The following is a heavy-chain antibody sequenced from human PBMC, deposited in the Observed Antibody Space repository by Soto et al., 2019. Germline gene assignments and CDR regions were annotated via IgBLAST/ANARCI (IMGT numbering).Heavy chain of an antibody. Sequence: GGSLRPSCAASGFTFSSYGMHWVRQAPGKGLEWVAVISYDGSNKYYADSVKGRFTISRDNSKNTLYLQMNSLRAEDPAVYYCGGSSGSYLYYYYYGMDVWGQGTTVTVSS. CDR1: GFTFSSYG. D-gene: IGHD1-26*01. CDR3: GGSSGSYLYYYYYGMDV. J-gene: IGHJ6*02. V-gene: IGHV3-30*03. CDR2: ISYDGSNK.